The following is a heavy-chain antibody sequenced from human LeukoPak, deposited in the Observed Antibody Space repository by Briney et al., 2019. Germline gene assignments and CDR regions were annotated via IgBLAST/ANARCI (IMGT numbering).Heavy chain of an antibody. J-gene: IGHJ4*02. CDR1: GFTFSSYA. V-gene: IGHV3-23*01. D-gene: IGHD4-23*01. CDR3: AKDPGVPGGPTDY. CDR2: ISGSGGST. Sequence: GGSLRLSCAASGFTFSSYAMSWVRQAPGKGLEWVSAISGSGGSTYYADSVKGRFTISGDNSKNTLYLQMNSLRAEDTAVYYCAKDPGVPGGPTDYWGQGTLVTVSS.